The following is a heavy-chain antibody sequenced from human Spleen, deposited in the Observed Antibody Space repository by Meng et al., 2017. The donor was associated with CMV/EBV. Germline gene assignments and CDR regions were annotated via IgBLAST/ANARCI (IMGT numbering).Heavy chain of an antibody. CDR3: AKQTTTVVTRWYFDL. Sequence: AGFTFSSYAVSWVRQATGKGLEWVSSISGTGISTYYADSVKGRFTISRDSSKNTLYLQMNSLRAEDTAVYYCAKQTTTVVTRWYFDLWGRGTLVTVSS. CDR1: GFTFSSYA. CDR2: ISGTGIST. J-gene: IGHJ2*01. V-gene: IGHV3-23*01. D-gene: IGHD4-23*01.